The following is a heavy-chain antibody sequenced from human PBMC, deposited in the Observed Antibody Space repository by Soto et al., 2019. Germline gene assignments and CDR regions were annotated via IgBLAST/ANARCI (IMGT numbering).Heavy chain of an antibody. CDR2: ISSSSTI. V-gene: IGHV3-48*02. D-gene: IGHD4-17*01. J-gene: IGHJ4*02. Sequence: QPGGSLRLSCAASGFTFSSYSMNWVRQAPGKGLEWVSYISSSSTIYYADSVKGRFTISRDNAKNSLYLQMNSLRDEDTAVYYCASTARSRDDYGDYGPHTTLYSYDNWGQGTLVTVSS. CDR3: ASTARSRDDYGDYGPHTTLYSYDN. CDR1: GFTFSSYS.